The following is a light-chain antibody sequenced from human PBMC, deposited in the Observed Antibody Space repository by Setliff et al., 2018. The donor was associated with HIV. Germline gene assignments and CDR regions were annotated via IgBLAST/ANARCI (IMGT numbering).Light chain of an antibody. CDR1: NSDLGGYNY. CDR3: SSYTSSSTLYV. J-gene: IGLJ1*01. Sequence: QSVLTQPVSVSGSPGQTITISCTVTNSDLGGYNYVSWYQQHPGKAPKLMIYEVSNRPSGVSNRFSGSKSGNTASLTISGLQAEDEADYYCSSYTSSSTLYVFGTGTKVTVL. V-gene: IGLV2-14*01. CDR2: EVS.